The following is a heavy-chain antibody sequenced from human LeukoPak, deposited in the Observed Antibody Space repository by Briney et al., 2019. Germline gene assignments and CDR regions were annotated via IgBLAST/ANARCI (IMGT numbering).Heavy chain of an antibody. V-gene: IGHV4-34*01. CDR3: ARGPRIAARYLDY. CDR1: GGSFSGYY. CDR2: INHSGST. D-gene: IGHD6-6*01. J-gene: IGHJ4*02. Sequence: PSGTLSLTCAVYGGSFSGYYWSWIRQPPGKGLEWIGEINHSGSTNYNPSLKSRVTISVDTSKNQFSLKLSSVTAADTAVYYCARGPRIAARYLDYWGQGTLVTVSS.